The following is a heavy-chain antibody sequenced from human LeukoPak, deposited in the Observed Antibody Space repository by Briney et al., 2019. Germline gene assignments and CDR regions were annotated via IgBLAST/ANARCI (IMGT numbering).Heavy chain of an antibody. D-gene: IGHD6-6*01. CDR2: IKQDGSEK. J-gene: IGHJ6*02. V-gene: IGHV3-7*05. CDR3: ARHRWQLVGPDV. Sequence: PGGSLRLSCAASGFTFSNYAMSWVRQAPGKGLEWVANIKQDGSEKYYVDSVKGRFTISRDNAKNSLYLQMNSLRAEDTAVYYCARHRWQLVGPDVWGQGTTVTVSS. CDR1: GFTFSNYA.